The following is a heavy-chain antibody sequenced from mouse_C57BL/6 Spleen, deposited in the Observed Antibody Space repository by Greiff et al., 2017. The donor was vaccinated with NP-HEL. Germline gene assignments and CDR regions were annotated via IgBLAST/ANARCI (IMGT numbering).Heavy chain of an antibody. CDR2: ISYDGSN. D-gene: IGHD1-1*01. V-gene: IGHV3-6*01. J-gene: IGHJ4*01. CDR3: ARDRGYYGGYAMDY. Sequence: EVQLQESGPGLVKPSQSLSLTCSVTGYSITSGYYWNWIRQFPGNQLEWLGYISYDGSNNYNPSLKNRISITRDTSKNQFFLKLNSVTTEDTATYYCARDRGYYGGYAMDYWGQGTSVTVSS. CDR1: GYSITSGYY.